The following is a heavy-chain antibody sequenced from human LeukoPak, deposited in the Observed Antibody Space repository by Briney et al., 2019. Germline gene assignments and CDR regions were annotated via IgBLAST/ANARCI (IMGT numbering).Heavy chain of an antibody. D-gene: IGHD2/OR15-2a*01. V-gene: IGHV4-31*03. J-gene: IGHJ4*02. CDR2: IYYSGST. CDR3: AREGTTYFDY. Sequence: PSETLSLTCTVSGASISSGGFYWSWIRQHPGKGLEWIGYIYYSGSTYYNPSLKSRVTISVDTSKNQFSLKLSSVTAAHTAVYYCAREGTTYFDYWGQGTLVTVSS. CDR1: GASISSGGFY.